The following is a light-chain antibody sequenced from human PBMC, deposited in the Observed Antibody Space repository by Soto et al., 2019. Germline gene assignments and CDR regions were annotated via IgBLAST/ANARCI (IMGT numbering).Light chain of an antibody. CDR1: SSDVGSYNL. J-gene: IGLJ1*01. Sequence: QSALTQPASVSGSPGQSITISCTGTSSDVGSYNLVSWYQQHPGKAPKLMIYEVSKRPSGVSNRFSGSKSGKTASLTISGLQAVDEADYYFCSYAGSSPYVFGTGTKLTVL. CDR2: EVS. CDR3: CSYAGSSPYV. V-gene: IGLV2-23*02.